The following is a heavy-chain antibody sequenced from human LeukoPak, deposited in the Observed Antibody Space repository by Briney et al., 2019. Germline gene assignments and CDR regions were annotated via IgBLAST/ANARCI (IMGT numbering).Heavy chain of an antibody. CDR2: IYTSGST. CDR3: ARHASSSWDYYYYYYYMDV. V-gene: IGHV4-61*02. D-gene: IGHD6-13*01. J-gene: IGHJ6*03. Sequence: SETLSLTCTVSGGSISSGDSYWSWIRQPAGKGLEWIGRIYTSGSTNYNPSLKSRVTISGDTSKNQFSLRLSSVTAADTAVYYCARHASSSWDYYYYYYYMDVWGKGTTVTISS. CDR1: GGSISSGDSY.